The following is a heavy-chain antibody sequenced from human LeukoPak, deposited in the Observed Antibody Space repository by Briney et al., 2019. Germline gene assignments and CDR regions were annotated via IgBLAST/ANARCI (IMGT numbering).Heavy chain of an antibody. CDR2: IWYDGSNK. J-gene: IGHJ4*02. D-gene: IGHD3-16*02. V-gene: IGHV3-33*06. Sequence: GGSLRLSCAASGFSFSSFGMLWVRQAPGKGLEWVTTIWYDGSNKYYADSVKGRFTISRDNSKNTMYLQMNSLRAEDTAVYYCAKSAWGGYRQPIDYWGQGTLVTVSS. CDR1: GFSFSSFG. CDR3: AKSAWGGYRQPIDY.